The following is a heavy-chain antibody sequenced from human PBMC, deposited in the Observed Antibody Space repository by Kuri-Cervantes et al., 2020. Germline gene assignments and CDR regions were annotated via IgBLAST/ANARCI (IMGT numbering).Heavy chain of an antibody. Sequence: SETLSLTCAISGDSVSSNSAAWNWIRQSPSRGLEWLGRTYYRSKWYNDYAVSVKSRITINPDTSKNQFSLQLNSVTPEDTAVYFCARASYSNGWLGSDYWGQGTLVTVSS. D-gene: IGHD6-19*01. CDR2: TYYRSKWYN. V-gene: IGHV6-1*01. CDR3: ARASYSNGWLGSDY. J-gene: IGHJ4*02. CDR1: GDSVSSNSAA.